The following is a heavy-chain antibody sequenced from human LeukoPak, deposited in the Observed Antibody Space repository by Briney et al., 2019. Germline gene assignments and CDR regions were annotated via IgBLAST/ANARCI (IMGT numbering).Heavy chain of an antibody. V-gene: IGHV1-3*01. CDR3: AREGPRLEAFDI. J-gene: IGHJ3*02. CDR2: INAGNGNT. CDR1: GYTFTSYA. Sequence: ASVKVSCKASGYTFTSYAMHWVRQAPGQRLEWMGWINAGNGNTKYSQKFQGRVTITRDTSASTAYMELSSLRSKDTAVYYCAREGPRLEAFDIWGQGTMVTVSS. D-gene: IGHD6-25*01.